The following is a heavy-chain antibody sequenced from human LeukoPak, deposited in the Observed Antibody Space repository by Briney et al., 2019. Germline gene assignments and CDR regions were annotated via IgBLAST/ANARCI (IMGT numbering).Heavy chain of an antibody. V-gene: IGHV3-48*03. CDR2: ISSSGSTI. D-gene: IGHD5-24*01. CDR3: AREMATIRGEGFDY. CDR1: GFTFSSYE. Sequence: GGSLRLSCAASGFTFSSYEMNWVRQARGKGLEWVSYISSSGSTIYYADSVKGRFTISRDNAKNSLYLQMNSLRAVDTAVYYCAREMATIRGEGFDYWGEGTLVTVSS. J-gene: IGHJ4*02.